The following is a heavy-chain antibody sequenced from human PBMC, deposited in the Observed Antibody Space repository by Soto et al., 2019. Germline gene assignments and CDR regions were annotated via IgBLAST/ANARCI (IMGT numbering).Heavy chain of an antibody. CDR3: AKDIVVVPAVKEEYYGMDV. Sequence: EVQLVESGGVVVQPGGSLRLSCAASGFTFDDYTIHWVRQAPGTGLEWVSLISWDGGSTYYADSVKGRFTISRDNSKNSLYLQMNRLRTEDTALYYCAKDIVVVPAVKEEYYGMDVWCHGTTVTVS. J-gene: IGHJ6*02. CDR1: GFTFDDYT. D-gene: IGHD2-2*01. CDR2: ISWDGGST. V-gene: IGHV3-43*01.